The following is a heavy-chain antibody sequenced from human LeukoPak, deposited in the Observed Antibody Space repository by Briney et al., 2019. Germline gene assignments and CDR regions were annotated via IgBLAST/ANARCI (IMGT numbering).Heavy chain of an antibody. CDR2: IYYTGST. CDR3: ARGANRLDS. Sequence: SETLSLTCSVSGGSINTYYWSWIRQIPGKGLEWIGFIYYTGSTNYNPSLKSRVTMSVDTSKSQFSLKLTSVTAAHTALYYCARGANRLDSWGRGTLVTVSS. J-gene: IGHJ4*02. V-gene: IGHV4-59*12. D-gene: IGHD1-14*01. CDR1: GGSINTYY.